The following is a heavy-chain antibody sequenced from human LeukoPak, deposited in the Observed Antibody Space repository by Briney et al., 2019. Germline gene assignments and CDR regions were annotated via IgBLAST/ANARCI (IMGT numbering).Heavy chain of an antibody. CDR3: AKVVSRTWYYFGY. CDR2: IIPIFGTA. J-gene: IGHJ4*02. D-gene: IGHD6-13*01. CDR1: GGTFSSYA. Sequence: ASVKVSYKASGGTFSSYAISWVRQAPGQGLEWMGGIIPIFGTANYAQKFQGRVTITADESTSTAYMELSSLRSEDTAVYYCAKVVSRTWYYFGYWGREPWSPSPQ. V-gene: IGHV1-69*01.